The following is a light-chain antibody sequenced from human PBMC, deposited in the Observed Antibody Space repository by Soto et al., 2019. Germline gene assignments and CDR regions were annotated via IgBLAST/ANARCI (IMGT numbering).Light chain of an antibody. CDR2: DAS. CDR3: QQRSNWLWT. J-gene: IGKJ1*01. Sequence: EIVLTQSPASLSFSPVERATLSCKASQSVSSYLAWYQQKPGQAPRLLIYDASNRATGIPARFSGSGSGTDFTLTISSLEPEDFAVYYCQQRSNWLWTFGQ. V-gene: IGKV3-11*01. CDR1: QSVSSY.